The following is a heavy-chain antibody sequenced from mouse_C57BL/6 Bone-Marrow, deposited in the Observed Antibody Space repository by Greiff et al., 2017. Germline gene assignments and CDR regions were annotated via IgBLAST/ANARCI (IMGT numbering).Heavy chain of an antibody. J-gene: IGHJ2*01. D-gene: IGHD4-1*01. CDR1: GYTFTSYW. CDR3: TRKLGLYFDY. Sequence: VQLQQSGTVLARPGASVKMSCKTSGYTFTSYWMHWVKQRPGQGLEWIGAIYPGNSDTSYNQKFKGKAKLTAVTSASAAYLELSSLTNEDSAVYYWTRKLGLYFDYWGQGTTLTVSS. V-gene: IGHV1-5*01. CDR2: IYPGNSDT.